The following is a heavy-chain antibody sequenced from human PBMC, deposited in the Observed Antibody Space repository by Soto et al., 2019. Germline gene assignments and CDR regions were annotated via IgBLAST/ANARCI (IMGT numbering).Heavy chain of an antibody. CDR2: MNPNSGNT. D-gene: IGHD3-10*01. V-gene: IGHV1-8*01. Sequence: QVQLVQSGAEVKKPGASVKVSCKASGYTFTSYDINWVRQATGQGIEWMGWMNPNSGNTGYAQKIQGRVTMTRNTSISTAYMELSSLRSEDTAVYYCARGRYMGRGSRPKNYCYRDVWGKGTTVTVSS. CDR1: GYTFTSYD. CDR3: ARGRYMGRGSRPKNYCYRDV. J-gene: IGHJ6*03.